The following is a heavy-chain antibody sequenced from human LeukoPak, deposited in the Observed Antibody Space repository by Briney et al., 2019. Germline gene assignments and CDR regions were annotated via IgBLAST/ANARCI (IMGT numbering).Heavy chain of an antibody. CDR2: INHSGST. Sequence: SETLSLTCAVYGGSFSGYYWSWIRQPPGKGLEWIGEINHSGSTNYNPSLKSRVTISVDTSKNQFSLKLSSVTAADTAVYYCARERPASWDYYYMDVWGKGTTVTVSS. J-gene: IGHJ6*03. CDR3: ARERPASWDYYYMDV. V-gene: IGHV4-34*01. CDR1: GGSFSGYY. D-gene: IGHD6-25*01.